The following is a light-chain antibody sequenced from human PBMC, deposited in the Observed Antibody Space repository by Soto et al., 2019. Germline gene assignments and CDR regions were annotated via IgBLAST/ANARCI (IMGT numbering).Light chain of an antibody. CDR3: QQYNSYSWT. CDR2: DAS. V-gene: IGKV1-5*01. CDR1: QSITIW. J-gene: IGKJ1*01. Sequence: SASVGDRVTITCRASQSITIWLAWYQQKPGKAPKLLIFDASSLESGVPSRFSGSGSGTEFTLTISSLQPDDFATYYCQQYNSYSWTFGQGTKVDIK.